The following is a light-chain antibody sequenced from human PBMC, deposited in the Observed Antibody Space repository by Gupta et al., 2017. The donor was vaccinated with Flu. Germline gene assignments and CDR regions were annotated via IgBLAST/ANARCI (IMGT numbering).Light chain of an antibody. J-gene: IGKJ2*01. CDR1: QSVDIY. Sequence: RATLSCRASQSVDIYLAWYQQKPGQPPRLLMFDASKRAAGIPDRFSGSGSGTDFTLTITTLEPEDFAVYYCQHRSGLPMYTFGQGTKLE. CDR2: DAS. CDR3: QHRSGLPMYT. V-gene: IGKV3-11*01.